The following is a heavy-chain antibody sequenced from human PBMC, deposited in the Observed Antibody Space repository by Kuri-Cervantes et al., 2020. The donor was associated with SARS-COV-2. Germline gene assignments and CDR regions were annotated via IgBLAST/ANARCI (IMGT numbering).Heavy chain of an antibody. CDR3: ARHDY. CDR1: ITFSSYW. CDR2: IYYDGRT. J-gene: IGHJ4*02. V-gene: IGHV4-39*01. Sequence: ITFSSYWMNWVRQPPGKGLEFIGTIYYDGRTYYNPSLKSRVTISVDTSKNQFSLKLSSVTAADTAVYYCARHDYWGQGTLVTVSS.